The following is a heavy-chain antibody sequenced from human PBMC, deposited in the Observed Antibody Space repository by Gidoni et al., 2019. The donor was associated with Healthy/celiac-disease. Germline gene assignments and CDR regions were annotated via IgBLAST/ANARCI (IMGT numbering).Heavy chain of an antibody. CDR3: ARGGRIVVVPAAMQHYYYYYMDV. D-gene: IGHD2-2*01. CDR2: INHSGST. J-gene: IGHJ6*03. Sequence: QVQLQQWGAGLLKPSETLSLTCAVYGGSFSGYYWSWIRQPPGKGLEWIGEINHSGSTNYNPSLKSRVTISVDTSKNQFSLKLSSVTAADTAVYYCARGGRIVVVPAAMQHYYYYYMDVWGKGTTVTVSS. CDR1: GGSFSGYY. V-gene: IGHV4-34*01.